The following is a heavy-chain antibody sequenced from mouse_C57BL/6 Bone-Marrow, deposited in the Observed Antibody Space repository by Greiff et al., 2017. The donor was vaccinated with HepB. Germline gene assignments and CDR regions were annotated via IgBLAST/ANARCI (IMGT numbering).Heavy chain of an antibody. D-gene: IGHD1-1*01. Sequence: QVQLKESGAELAKPGASVKLSCKASGYTFTSYWMHWVKQRPGQGLEWIGYINPSSGYTKYNQKFKDKATLTADKSSSTAYMQLSSLTYEDSAVYYCASYYYGSSYPDYWGQGTTLTVSS. CDR3: ASYYYGSSYPDY. CDR2: INPSSGYT. V-gene: IGHV1-7*01. CDR1: GYTFTSYW. J-gene: IGHJ2*01.